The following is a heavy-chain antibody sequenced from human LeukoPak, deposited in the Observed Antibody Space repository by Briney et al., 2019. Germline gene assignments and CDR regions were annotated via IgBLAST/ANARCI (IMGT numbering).Heavy chain of an antibody. CDR2: MNPNSGNT. CDR1: GYTFTSYD. J-gene: IGHJ4*02. V-gene: IGHV1-8*01. Sequence: ASVKVSCKASGYTFTSYDINWVRQATGQGLEWMGWMNPNSGNTGYAQKFQGRVTMTRNTSISTAYMELSSLRSEDTAVYYCARGPYDSSGYRAMVPFDYWGQGTLVTVSS. CDR3: ARGPYDSSGYRAMVPFDY. D-gene: IGHD3-22*01.